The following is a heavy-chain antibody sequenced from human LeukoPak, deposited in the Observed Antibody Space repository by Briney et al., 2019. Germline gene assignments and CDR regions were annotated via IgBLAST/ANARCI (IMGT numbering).Heavy chain of an antibody. CDR1: GFTFSSYA. J-gene: IGHJ4*02. D-gene: IGHD5-12*01. CDR3: AKGGYSGYDYVDY. CDR2: FTASGGRT. V-gene: IGHV3-23*01. Sequence: GGSLRLSCAASGFTFSSYAMSWVRQAPGKGLEWVSVFTASGGRTYYADSVKGRFTISRDNSKNTLYLQMNSLRAEDTAVYHCAKGGYSGYDYVDYWGQGTLVTVSS.